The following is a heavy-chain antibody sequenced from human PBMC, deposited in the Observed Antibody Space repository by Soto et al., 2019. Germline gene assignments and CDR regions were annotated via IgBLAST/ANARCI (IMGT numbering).Heavy chain of an antibody. CDR3: ARRERYYGSPGWFDP. CDR1: GASINNFAYY. J-gene: IGHJ5*01. CDR2: VYYNENT. V-gene: IGHV4-39*01. Sequence: SSETLSLTCSVSGASINNFAYYWGWIRQPPGKGLEWIGTVYYNENTYYNPSLRSRVAISVDTAKNQFSLNLRSVTAADTAVYFCARRERYYGSPGWFDPWGQGTLVTVSS. D-gene: IGHD3-10*01.